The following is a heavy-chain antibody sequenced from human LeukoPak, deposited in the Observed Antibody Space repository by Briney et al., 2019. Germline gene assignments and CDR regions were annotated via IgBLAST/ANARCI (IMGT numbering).Heavy chain of an antibody. Sequence: SETLSLTCAVYGGSFSGYYWSWIRQPPGKGLEWIGEINHSGSTNYNPSLKSRVTISVDTYKNQFSLKLSSVTAADTAVYYCASLTSTTPPYYYYYYYMDVWGKGTTVTVSS. J-gene: IGHJ6*03. CDR3: ASLTSTTPPYYYYYYYMDV. CDR2: INHSGST. D-gene: IGHD4-17*01. V-gene: IGHV4-34*01. CDR1: GGSFSGYY.